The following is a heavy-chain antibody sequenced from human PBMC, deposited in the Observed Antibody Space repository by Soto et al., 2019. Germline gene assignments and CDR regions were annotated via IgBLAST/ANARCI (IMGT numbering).Heavy chain of an antibody. J-gene: IGHJ3*01. CDR3: ATLDTPFAFDV. V-gene: IGHV4-59*01. D-gene: IGHD5-18*01. CDR2: MYYSGNT. CDR1: GGSISSYY. Sequence: KTSETLSLTCTVSGGSISSYYWSWLRQPPGKGLEWIAYMYYSGNTNYNPSLKSRVTMAVDTSKRQFSLKLRSVTAADTAVYYCATLDTPFAFDVWGQGAMVTVS.